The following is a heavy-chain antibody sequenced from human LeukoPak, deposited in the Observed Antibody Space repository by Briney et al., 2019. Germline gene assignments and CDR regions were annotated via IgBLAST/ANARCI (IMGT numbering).Heavy chain of an antibody. CDR2: INSDGSST. CDR1: GFTFSTYW. J-gene: IGHJ4*02. CDR3: VRGRYSGSHFDY. Sequence: GGSLRLSCAASGFTFSTYWMHWVRQVPGKGLVWVSRINSDGSSTSYADSVRGRFSISRDNAKDTVFPQMNSLRAEDTAVYYCVRGRYSGSHFDYWGQGTLVTVSS. V-gene: IGHV3-74*01. D-gene: IGHD1-26*01.